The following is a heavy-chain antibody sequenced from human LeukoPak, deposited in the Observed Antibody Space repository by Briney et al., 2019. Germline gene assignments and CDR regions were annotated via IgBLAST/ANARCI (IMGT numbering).Heavy chain of an antibody. V-gene: IGHV3-23*01. J-gene: IGHJ4*02. D-gene: IGHD3-10*01. CDR2: ISGSGAST. Sequence: GGSLRLSCAASGFTFSSYAMSWVRQAPGKGQEWVSAISGSGASTYYADSVKGRFTISRDNSKNTLYLQMNSLRAEDTAVYYCAKGWLDWGYHGSGSYFWDPYYFDYWGQGTLVTVSS. CDR3: AKGWLDWGYHGSGSYFWDPYYFDY. CDR1: GFTFSSYA.